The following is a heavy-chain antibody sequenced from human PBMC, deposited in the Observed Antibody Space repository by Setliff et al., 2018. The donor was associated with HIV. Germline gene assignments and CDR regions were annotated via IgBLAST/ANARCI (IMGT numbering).Heavy chain of an antibody. CDR3: ARTNHYYHSNFDY. CDR1: GGTFSSYA. Sequence: SVKVSCKASGGTFSSYAISWVRQAPGQGLEWMGGIIPIFGTANYAQKFQGRVTITADESTSTAYMELSSLRSEDTAVYFCARTNHYYHSNFDYWGQGTLVTVSS. J-gene: IGHJ4*02. CDR2: IIPIFGTA. D-gene: IGHD3-22*01. V-gene: IGHV1-69*13.